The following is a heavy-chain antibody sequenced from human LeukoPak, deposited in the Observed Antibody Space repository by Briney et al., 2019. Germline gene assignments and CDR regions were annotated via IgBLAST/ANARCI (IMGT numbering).Heavy chain of an antibody. D-gene: IGHD4-17*01. V-gene: IGHV3-30*02. CDR3: AKDPRGYGAPGGWFDP. J-gene: IGHJ5*02. CDR2: IRYDGTNK. CDR1: GFTFSSYG. Sequence: GGSLRLSCAASGFTFSSYGMHWVRQAPGKGLEWVAFIRYDGTNKYYADSVKGRFTISRNNSKNTLYLQMNSLRAEDTAVYYCAKDPRGYGAPGGWFDPWGQGTLVTVSS.